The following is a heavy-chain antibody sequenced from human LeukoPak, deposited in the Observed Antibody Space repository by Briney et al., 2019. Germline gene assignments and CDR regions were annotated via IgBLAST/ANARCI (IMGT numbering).Heavy chain of an antibody. CDR1: GGSFSGYY. CDR3: AGNVVVPAAIQAGRTLDY. CDR2: INHSGST. J-gene: IGHJ4*02. Sequence: PSETLSLTCAVYGGSFSGYYWSWIRQPPGKGLEWIGEINHSGSTNYNPSLKSRVTISVDTSKNQFSLKLSSVTAADTAVYYCAGNVVVPAAIQAGRTLDYWGQGTLVTVSS. D-gene: IGHD2-2*02. V-gene: IGHV4-34*01.